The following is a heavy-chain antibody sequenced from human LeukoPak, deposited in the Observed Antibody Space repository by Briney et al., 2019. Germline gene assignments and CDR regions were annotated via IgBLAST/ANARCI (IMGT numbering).Heavy chain of an antibody. Sequence: ASVKVSCKASGYTFTSYGTSWVRQAPGQGLEWMGWISAYNGDTNYAQKLQGRVTMTTDTSTSTAYMELRSLRSDDTAVYYCARGLQENLAWLQAFSAFDIWGQGTMVTVSS. CDR2: ISAYNGDT. CDR3: ARGLQENLAWLQAFSAFDI. J-gene: IGHJ3*02. D-gene: IGHD6-19*01. V-gene: IGHV1-18*01. CDR1: GYTFTSYG.